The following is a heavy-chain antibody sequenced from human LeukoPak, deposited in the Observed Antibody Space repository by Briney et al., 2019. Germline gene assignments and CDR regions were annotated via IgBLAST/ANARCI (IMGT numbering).Heavy chain of an antibody. Sequence: WGSLRLSCTVSGFTFSSYGMSWVRQAPGKGLEWVSAISGSGGSTYYADSVKGRFTISRDNSKNTLYLQMNSLRAEDTAVYYRAQVLMATLSNFDYWGQGTLVTVSS. CDR1: GFTFSSYG. CDR3: AQVLMATLSNFDY. J-gene: IGHJ4*02. V-gene: IGHV3-23*01. D-gene: IGHD5-24*01. CDR2: ISGSGGST.